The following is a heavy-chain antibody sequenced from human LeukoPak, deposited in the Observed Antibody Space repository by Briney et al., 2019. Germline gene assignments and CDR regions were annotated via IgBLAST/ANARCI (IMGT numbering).Heavy chain of an antibody. CDR3: SKDPNYDLWSGYLDY. D-gene: IGHD3-3*01. J-gene: IGHJ4*02. CDR2: ISGSGGST. Sequence: GGSLRLSCAASGFTFSNYAMSWVRLAPGKGLEWVLAISGSGGSTYYADSVKGRFTISRDNSKNTLYLQMNSLRSEDTAIYYCSKDPNYDLWSGYLDYWGQATLVTVSS. V-gene: IGHV3-23*01. CDR1: GFTFSNYA.